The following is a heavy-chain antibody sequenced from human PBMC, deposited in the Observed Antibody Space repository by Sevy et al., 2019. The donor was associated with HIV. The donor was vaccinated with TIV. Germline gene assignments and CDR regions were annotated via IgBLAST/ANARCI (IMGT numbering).Heavy chain of an antibody. CDR3: ARDRAYSAFDY. CDR2: INEDGSRL. J-gene: IGHJ4*02. Sequence: GGSLRLSCVASGFTFSDSWMTWVRQAPGKGLERIAFINEDGSRLGYVDSVRGRFTISRENPKNSLYLQMNSLRAEDTAVYFWARDRAYSAFDYWGQGTLVTVSS. D-gene: IGHD5-18*01. CDR1: GFTFSDSW. V-gene: IGHV3-7*01.